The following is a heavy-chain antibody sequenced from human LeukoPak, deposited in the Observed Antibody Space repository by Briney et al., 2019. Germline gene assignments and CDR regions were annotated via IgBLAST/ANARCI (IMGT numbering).Heavy chain of an antibody. Sequence: SETLSLTCTVSGGSISSYYWSWIRQPAGTALEWIGRIYTSGTITYNPSLKSRVTMSVDTSKNQFTLKLSSVTAADTAVYYCARDSGTTGEVKFDPWGQGTLVTVSS. CDR3: ARDSGTTGEVKFDP. CDR1: GGSISSYY. V-gene: IGHV4-4*07. CDR2: IYTSGTI. J-gene: IGHJ5*02. D-gene: IGHD3-10*01.